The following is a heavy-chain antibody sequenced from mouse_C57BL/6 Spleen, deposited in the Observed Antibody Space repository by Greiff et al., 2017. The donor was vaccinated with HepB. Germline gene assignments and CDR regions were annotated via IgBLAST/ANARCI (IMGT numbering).Heavy chain of an antibody. V-gene: IGHV5-9*01. Sequence: EVMLVESGGGLVKPGGSLKLSCAASGFTFSSYTMSWVRQTPEKRLEWVATISGGGGNTYYPDSVKGRFTISRDNAKNTLYLQMSSLRSEDTALYYCARRSGWFAYWGQGTLVTVSA. CDR3: ARRSGWFAY. CDR1: GFTFSSYT. CDR2: ISGGGGNT. J-gene: IGHJ3*01. D-gene: IGHD3-2*02.